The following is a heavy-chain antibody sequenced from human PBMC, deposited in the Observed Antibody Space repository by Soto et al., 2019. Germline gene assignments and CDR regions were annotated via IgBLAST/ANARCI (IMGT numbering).Heavy chain of an antibody. Sequence: ASVKVSCKVSGYTLTELSMHWVRQAPGKGLEWMGGFDPEDGETIYAQKFQGRVTMTEDTSTDTAYMELSSLRSEDTAVYYCATKGSGRYYQGGRFDPWGQGTLVTVSS. V-gene: IGHV1-24*01. CDR2: FDPEDGET. CDR1: GYTLTELS. J-gene: IGHJ5*02. D-gene: IGHD3-10*01. CDR3: ATKGSGRYYQGGRFDP.